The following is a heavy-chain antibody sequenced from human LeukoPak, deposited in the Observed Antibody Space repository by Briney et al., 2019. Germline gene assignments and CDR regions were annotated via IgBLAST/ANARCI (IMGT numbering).Heavy chain of an antibody. V-gene: IGHV3-7*01. J-gene: IGHJ3*02. CDR1: GFTFSSYW. Sequence: PGGSLRLSCAASGFTFSSYWMSWVRQAPGKGLEWVANIKQDGSEKYYVDSVKGRFTISRDNAKNSLYLQMNSLRAEDTAVYYCARLGIAAAGGAFDIWGQGTMVTVSS. CDR3: ARLGIAAAGGAFDI. CDR2: IKQDGSEK. D-gene: IGHD6-13*01.